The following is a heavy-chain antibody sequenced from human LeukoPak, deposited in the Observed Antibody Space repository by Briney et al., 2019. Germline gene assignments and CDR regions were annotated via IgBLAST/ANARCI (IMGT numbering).Heavy chain of an antibody. V-gene: IGHV1-24*01. CDR1: GYTLTELS. D-gene: IGHD1-1*01. CDR3: AGESTSGSVQLERGTFDY. J-gene: IGHJ4*02. Sequence: ASVKVSCKVSGYTLTELSMHWVRQAPGKGLEWMGGFDPEDGETIYAQKFQGRVTMTEDTSTDTAYMELSSLRSEDTAVYYCAGESTSGSVQLERGTFDYWGQGTLVTVSS. CDR2: FDPEDGET.